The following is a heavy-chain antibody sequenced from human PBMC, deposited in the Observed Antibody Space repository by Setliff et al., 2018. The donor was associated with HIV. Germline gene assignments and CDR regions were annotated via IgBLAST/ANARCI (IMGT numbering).Heavy chain of an antibody. CDR3: AKERTQGYYYMDV. Sequence: PSETLSLTCTVSGGSISRFPYYWTWIRHHPERGLEWIGYIYYNGITYYSPSLRSRVTISIDTSKNQFSLKLSSVTAADTAVYYCAKERTQGYYYMDVWGKGTTVTVS. J-gene: IGHJ6*03. CDR1: GGSISRFPYY. V-gene: IGHV4-31*03. CDR2: IYYNGIT.